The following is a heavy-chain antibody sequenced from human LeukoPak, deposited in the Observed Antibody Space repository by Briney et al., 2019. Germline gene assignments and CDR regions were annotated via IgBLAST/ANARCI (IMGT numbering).Heavy chain of an antibody. J-gene: IGHJ4*02. Sequence: SETLSLTCAVYGGSFSGYYWNWIRQPPGKGLEWIGEINHSGSTNYNPSLKSRVTISVDTSKNQFSLKLSSVTAADTAVYYCARGSAPHYSSGWFPRRYFDYWGQGTLVTVSS. V-gene: IGHV4-34*01. CDR3: ARGSAPHYSSGWFPRRYFDY. CDR1: GGSFSGYY. CDR2: INHSGST. D-gene: IGHD6-19*01.